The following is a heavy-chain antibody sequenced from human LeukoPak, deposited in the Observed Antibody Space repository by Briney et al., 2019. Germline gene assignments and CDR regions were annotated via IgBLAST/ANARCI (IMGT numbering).Heavy chain of an antibody. V-gene: IGHV3-9*03. Sequence: GRSLRLSCAASGFTFDDYAMHWLRRARGKGLEGVSGMSWNSGSRDYADSVKGRFTISRDNAKNSLYLHMNSLRAEDMALYYCAKGVATITSLNWYFDLWGRGTLVTVSS. D-gene: IGHD5-12*01. J-gene: IGHJ2*01. CDR3: AKGVATITSLNWYFDL. CDR2: MSWNSGSR. CDR1: GFTFDDYA.